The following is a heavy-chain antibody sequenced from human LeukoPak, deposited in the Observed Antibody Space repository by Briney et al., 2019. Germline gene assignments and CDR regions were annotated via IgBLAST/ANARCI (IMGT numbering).Heavy chain of an antibody. V-gene: IGHV3-48*01. CDR3: ARDGWFGDYNWFDP. J-gene: IGHJ5*02. Sequence: PGGSLRLSCAASGFTFSSYSMNWVRQAPGKGLDWISYISSASNTIYYADSVKGRFTTSRDNAKNSVYLQMNSLRAEDTAMYYCARDGWFGDYNWFDPWGQGTLVTVSS. D-gene: IGHD3-10*01. CDR2: ISSASNTI. CDR1: GFTFSSYS.